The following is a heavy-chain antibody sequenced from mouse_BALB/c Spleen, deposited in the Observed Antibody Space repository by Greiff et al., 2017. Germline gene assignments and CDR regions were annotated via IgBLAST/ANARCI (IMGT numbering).Heavy chain of an antibody. Sequence: VQLQQSGAELVRPGASVKLSCKASGYTFTSYWINWVKQRPGQGLEWIGNIYPSDSYTNYNQKFKDKATLTVDKSSSTAYMQLSSPTSEDSAVYYCTRKDDYDVGFAYWGQGTLVTVSA. CDR3: TRKDDYDVGFAY. CDR2: IYPSDSYT. V-gene: IGHV1-69*02. J-gene: IGHJ3*01. CDR1: GYTFTSYW. D-gene: IGHD2-4*01.